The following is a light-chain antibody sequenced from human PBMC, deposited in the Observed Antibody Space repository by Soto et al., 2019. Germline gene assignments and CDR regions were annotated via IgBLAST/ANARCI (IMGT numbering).Light chain of an antibody. J-gene: IGKJ1*01. CDR3: QQYDITPWT. CDR2: GAS. Sequence: EVVLTQSPGTLSLSPGERAALSCSAGQSLSSSSLAWYQQKPGHGPRLLIYGASRRATGIPDRFSASESGTDFTLTISSLEPEDFAVYFCQQYDITPWTFGQGTKV. CDR1: QSLSSSS. V-gene: IGKV3-20*01.